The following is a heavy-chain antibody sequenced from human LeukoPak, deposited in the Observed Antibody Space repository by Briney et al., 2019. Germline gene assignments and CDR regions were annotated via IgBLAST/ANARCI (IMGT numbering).Heavy chain of an antibody. D-gene: IGHD2-8*01. J-gene: IGHJ6*03. CDR3: ARMVSGYYYYYMDV. V-gene: IGHV2-70*11. CDR1: GFSLSTSDTSGMC. Sequence: SGPTLVNPTQTLTLTCTFSGFSLSTSDTSGMCVSWIRQPPGKALELLARIDWDDDKYYSTSLKTRLTISKDTSKNQVVLTMTNMDPADTATYYCARMVSGYYYYYMDVWGKGATVTVSS. CDR2: IDWDDDK.